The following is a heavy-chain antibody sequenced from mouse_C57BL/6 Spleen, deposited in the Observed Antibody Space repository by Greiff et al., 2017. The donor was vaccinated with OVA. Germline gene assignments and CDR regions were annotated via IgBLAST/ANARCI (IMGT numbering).Heavy chain of an antibody. CDR1: GYAFSSSW. CDR3: ARDLRTDYAMDY. J-gene: IGHJ4*01. V-gene: IGHV1-82*01. CDR2: IYPGDGDT. Sequence: VKLMESGPELVKPGASVKISCKASGYAFSSSWMNWVKQRPGKGLEWIGRIYPGDGDTNYNGKFKGKATLTADKSSSTAYMQLSSLTSEDSAVYFCARDLRTDYAMDYWGQGTSVTVSS.